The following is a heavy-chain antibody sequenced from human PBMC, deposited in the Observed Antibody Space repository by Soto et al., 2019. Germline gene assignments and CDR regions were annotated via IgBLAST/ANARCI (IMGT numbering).Heavy chain of an antibody. CDR1: GGTFSTYA. J-gene: IGHJ4*02. CDR2: VDPVFGPP. CDR3: ARGGYCGNLGATVTFDY. V-gene: IGHV1-69*01. D-gene: IGHD2-15*01. Sequence: VQLVQSGAEVKKTWSSVNVSCKAAGGTFSTYALSLVRKAPGQALEWMGGVDPVFGPPTYAPQFQGRVSISADESTSTSYSGLSRLVSGNTAVSYCARGGYCGNLGATVTFDYWGQGTLVTVAS.